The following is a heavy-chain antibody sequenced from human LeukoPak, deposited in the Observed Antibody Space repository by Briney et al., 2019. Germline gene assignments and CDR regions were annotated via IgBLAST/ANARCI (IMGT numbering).Heavy chain of an antibody. CDR1: GGSISSYY. CDR2: IYYSGST. V-gene: IGHV4-59*08. CDR3: ARSKRYCSGGSCYFYFDY. J-gene: IGHJ4*02. D-gene: IGHD2-15*01. Sequence: PSETLSLTCTVSGGSISSYYWSWIRQPPGKGLEWIGYIYYSGSTNYNPSLKSRVTISVDTSKNQFSLKLSSVTAADTAVYYCARSKRYCSGGSCYFYFDYWGQGTLVTVSS.